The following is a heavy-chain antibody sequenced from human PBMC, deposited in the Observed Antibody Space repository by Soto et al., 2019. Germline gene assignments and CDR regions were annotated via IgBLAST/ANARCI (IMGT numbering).Heavy chain of an antibody. J-gene: IGHJ5*02. Sequence: PSETLYISCTVSGGSVSSGSYYWSWIRQPPGKGLEWIGYIYYSGSTNYNPSLKSRVTISVDTSKNQFSLKLSSVTAADTAVYYCARDRGAARPSWFDPWGQGTLVTVSS. V-gene: IGHV4-61*01. CDR2: IYYSGST. D-gene: IGHD6-6*01. CDR3: ARDRGAARPSWFDP. CDR1: GGSVSSGSYY.